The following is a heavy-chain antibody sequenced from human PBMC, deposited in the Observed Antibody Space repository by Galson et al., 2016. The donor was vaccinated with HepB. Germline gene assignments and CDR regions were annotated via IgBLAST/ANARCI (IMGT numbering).Heavy chain of an antibody. J-gene: IGHJ4*02. CDR2: IDTGGDTI. D-gene: IGHD1-26*01. Sequence: SLRLSCAASGFTFSTYEMNWVRQAPGKSLEWISYIDTGGDTIHYADSVKGRFTISRDNARNSLYLQLTSLRAEDTAVYYCACMGPIVQFTGVDFWGQGTLVSVSS. V-gene: IGHV3-48*03. CDR1: GFTFSTYE. CDR3: ACMGPIVQFTGVDF.